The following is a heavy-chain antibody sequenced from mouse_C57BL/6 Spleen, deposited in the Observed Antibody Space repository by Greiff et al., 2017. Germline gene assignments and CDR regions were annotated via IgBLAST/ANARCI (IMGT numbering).Heavy chain of an antibody. CDR1: GYTFTSYW. D-gene: IGHD2-4*01. CDR3: ARSDFYYDYDGGGYFDY. CDR2: IDPSDSET. V-gene: IGHV1-52*01. Sequence: VQLQQSGAELVRPGSSVKLSCKASGYTFTSYWMHWVKQRPIQGLEWIGNIDPSDSETHYNQKFKDKATLTVDKSSSTAYMQLSSLTSEDSAVYYCARSDFYYDYDGGGYFDYWGQGTTLTVSS. J-gene: IGHJ2*01.